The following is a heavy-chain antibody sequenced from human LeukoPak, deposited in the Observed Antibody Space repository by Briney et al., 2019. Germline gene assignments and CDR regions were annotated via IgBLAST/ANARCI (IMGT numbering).Heavy chain of an antibody. CDR1: GGTFSSYA. CDR2: IIPIFGTA. D-gene: IGHD1-26*01. V-gene: IGHV1-69*05. Sequence: SVKVSCKASGGTFSSYAISWVRQAPGQGLEWMGGIIPIFGTANYAQKFQGRVTITTDESTSTAYMELSSLRSEDTAVYYCATEQWELLSEYFQHWGQGTLVTVSS. CDR3: ATEQWELLSEYFQH. J-gene: IGHJ1*01.